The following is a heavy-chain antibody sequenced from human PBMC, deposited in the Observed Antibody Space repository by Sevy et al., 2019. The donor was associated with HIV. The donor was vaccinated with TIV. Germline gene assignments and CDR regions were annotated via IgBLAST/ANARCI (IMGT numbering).Heavy chain of an antibody. D-gene: IGHD3-3*02. J-gene: IGHJ6*02. CDR3: ARGLADGMDV. CDR2: IYYSGST. Sequence: SETLSLTCTVSGGSISSGDYYWSWIRQSPGKGLEWIGYIYYSGSTNYNPSLKSRVTISVDTSKNQFSLKLSSVTAADTAVYYCARGLADGMDVWGQGTTVTVSS. V-gene: IGHV4-61*08. CDR1: GGSISSGDYY.